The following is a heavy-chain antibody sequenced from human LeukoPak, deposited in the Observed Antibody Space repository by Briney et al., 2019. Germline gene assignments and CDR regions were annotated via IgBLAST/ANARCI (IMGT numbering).Heavy chain of an antibody. CDR3: ARASRSGHFDY. J-gene: IGHJ4*02. D-gene: IGHD6-25*01. CDR1: GFTFSSYS. CDR2: ISSSGSTI. V-gene: IGHV3-48*04. Sequence: GGSLRLSCAASGFTFSSYSMNWVRQAPGKGLEWVSYISSSGSTIYYADSVKGRFTISRDNAKNSLYLQMNSLRAEDTAVYYCARASRSGHFDYWGQGTLVTASS.